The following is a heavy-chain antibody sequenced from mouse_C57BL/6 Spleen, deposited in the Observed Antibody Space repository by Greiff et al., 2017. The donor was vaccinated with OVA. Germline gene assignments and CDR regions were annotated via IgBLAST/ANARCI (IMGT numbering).Heavy chain of an antibody. J-gene: IGHJ2*01. CDR2: IYPSDSET. D-gene: IGHD2-12*01. V-gene: IGHV1-61*01. CDR3: ARGDYTGY. CDR1: GYTFTSYW. Sequence: QVQLQQPGAELVRPGSSVKLSCKASGYTFTSYWMDWVKQRPGQGLEWIGNIYPSDSETHYNQKFKDKATLTVDKSSSTAYMQLSSLTSEDSAVYYCARGDYTGYWGQGTTLTVSS.